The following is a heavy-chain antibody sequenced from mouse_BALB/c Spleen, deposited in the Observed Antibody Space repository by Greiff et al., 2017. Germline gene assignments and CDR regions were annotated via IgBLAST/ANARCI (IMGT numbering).Heavy chain of an antibody. Sequence: QVQLQQSGAELAKPGASVKMSCKASGYTFTSYWMHWVKQRPGQGLEWIGYINPSTGYTEYNQKFKDKATLTADKSSSTAYMQLSSLTSEDSAVYYCARGEGITGSLWYFYVWGAGTTVTVSS. CDR3: ARGEGITGSLWYFYV. V-gene: IGHV1-7*01. J-gene: IGHJ1*01. CDR1: GYTFTSYW. D-gene: IGHD2-4*01. CDR2: INPSTGYT.